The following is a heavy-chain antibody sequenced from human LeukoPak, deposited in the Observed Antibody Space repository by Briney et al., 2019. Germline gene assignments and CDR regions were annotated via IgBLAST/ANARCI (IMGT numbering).Heavy chain of an antibody. CDR1: GFTFNTFW. CDR3: ASQQSFHYYYMDV. D-gene: IGHD2/OR15-2a*01. Sequence: GGSLRLSCAASGFTFNTFWMHWVRQAPGKGLVWVSSINADGSSTSHADSMKGRFTISRDNAKNTLYLQMNSLRADDTAVYYCASQQSFHYYYMDVWGKGTTVTVSS. J-gene: IGHJ6*03. V-gene: IGHV3-74*01. CDR2: INADGSST.